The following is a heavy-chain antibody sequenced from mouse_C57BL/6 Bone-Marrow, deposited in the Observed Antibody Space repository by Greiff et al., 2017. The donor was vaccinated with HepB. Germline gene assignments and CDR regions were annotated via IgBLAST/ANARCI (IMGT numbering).Heavy chain of an antibody. D-gene: IGHD2-2*01. Sequence: QVQLQQPGAELVTPGASVKLSCKASGYTFTSYWMHWVKQRPGQGLEWIGEIDPSDSYTNYNQKFKGKSTLTVDKSSSTAYMQLSSLTSEDSAVYYCARSTMVTTRAWFAYWGQGTLVTVSA. CDR1: GYTFTSYW. CDR2: IDPSDSYT. J-gene: IGHJ3*01. V-gene: IGHV1-69*01. CDR3: ARSTMVTTRAWFAY.